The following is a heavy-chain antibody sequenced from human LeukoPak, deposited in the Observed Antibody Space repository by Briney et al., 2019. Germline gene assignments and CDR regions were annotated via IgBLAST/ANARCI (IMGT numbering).Heavy chain of an antibody. CDR3: ARGQTSGPGRDGYNRPLRAFDI. CDR1: GGSFSGYY. CDR2: INHSGST. J-gene: IGHJ3*02. Sequence: SETLSLTCAVYGGSFSGYYWSWIRQPLGKGLEWIGEINHSGSTNYNPSLKSRVTISVDTSKNQFSLKLSSVTAADTAVYYCARGQTSGPGRDGYNRPLRAFDIWGQGTMVTVSS. V-gene: IGHV4-34*01. D-gene: IGHD5-24*01.